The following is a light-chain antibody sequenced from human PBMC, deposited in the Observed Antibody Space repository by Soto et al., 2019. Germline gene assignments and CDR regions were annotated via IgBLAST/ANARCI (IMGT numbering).Light chain of an antibody. CDR1: SSDVGAYNY. CDR2: EVS. J-gene: IGLJ1*01. V-gene: IGLV2-14*01. CDR3: FSFTTDWTHV. Sequence: QSALTRPASVSGSPGQSITISCTGTSSDVGAYNYVSWFQQHPGKAPTLIISEVSNRPSGVSNRFSGSKSGNAASLTISGLQAEDEADCFCFSFTTDWTHVFGTGTKVTVL.